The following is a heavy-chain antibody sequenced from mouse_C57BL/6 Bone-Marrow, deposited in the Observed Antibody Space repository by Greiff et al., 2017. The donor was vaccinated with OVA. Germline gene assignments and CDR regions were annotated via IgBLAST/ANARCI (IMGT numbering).Heavy chain of an antibody. V-gene: IGHV5-4*01. CDR1: GFTFSSYA. J-gene: IGHJ4*01. CDR2: ISDGGSYT. Sequence: DVHLVESGGGLVKPGGSLKLSCAASGFTFSSYAMSWVRQTPEKRLEWVATISDGGSYTYYPDNVKGRFTISRDNAKNNLYLQMSHLKSEDTAMYYCARGLITPMDYWGQGTSVTVSS. D-gene: IGHD1-1*01. CDR3: ARGLITPMDY.